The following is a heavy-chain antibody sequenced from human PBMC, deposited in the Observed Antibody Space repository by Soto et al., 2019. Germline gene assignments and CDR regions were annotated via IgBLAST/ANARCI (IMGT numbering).Heavy chain of an antibody. CDR2: IIPILGIA. V-gene: IGHV1-69*02. CDR3: ARGVVVPAAIRPRYYYMDV. CDR1: GGTFSSYT. D-gene: IGHD2-2*01. J-gene: IGHJ6*03. Sequence: SVKVSCKASGGTFSSYTISWVRQAPGQGLEWMGRIIPILGIANYAQKFQGRVTITADKSTSTAYMELSSLRSEDTAVYYCARGVVVPAAIRPRYYYMDVWGKGTTVTVSS.